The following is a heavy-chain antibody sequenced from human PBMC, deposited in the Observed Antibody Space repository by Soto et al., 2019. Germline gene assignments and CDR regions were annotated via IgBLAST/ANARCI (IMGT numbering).Heavy chain of an antibody. V-gene: IGHV4-59*08. CDR3: VMTVTTLHNWFAP. Sequence: PSETLSLTCTVSGGSISGYYWSWIRQSPEKGLEWIGHVYYSGSTKYNPSLKSRVTISVDTSKNQFSLNLRSVTAADTAVYYCVMTVTTLHNWFAPWAQGILVTVAS. CDR2: VYYSGST. D-gene: IGHD4-4*01. J-gene: IGHJ5*02. CDR1: GGSISGYY.